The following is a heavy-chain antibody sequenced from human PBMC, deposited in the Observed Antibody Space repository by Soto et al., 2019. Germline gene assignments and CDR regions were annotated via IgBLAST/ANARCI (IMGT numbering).Heavy chain of an antibody. CDR2: INAGNGNT. V-gene: IGHV1-3*01. CDR1: GYTFTSYA. D-gene: IGHD5-12*01. J-gene: IGHJ5*02. CDR3: ARGYSGYLDLFAP. Sequence: ASVKVSCKASGYTFTSYAMHWVRQAPGQRLEWMGWINAGNGNTKYSQKFQGRVTITRDTSASTAYMELSSLRSEDTAVYYCARGYSGYLDLFAPSGQGTLVTVSS.